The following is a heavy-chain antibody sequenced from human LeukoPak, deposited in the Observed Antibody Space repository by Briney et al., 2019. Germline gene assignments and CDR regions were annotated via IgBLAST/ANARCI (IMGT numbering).Heavy chain of an antibody. CDR2: IIPIFGTA. J-gene: IGHJ6*04. Sequence: SSVKDTFKSCGGTFSSYAISGVRQAPGQGLEWMGVIIPIFGTANYAQKLQGRVTITADKSTSTAYMELSSLRSEDTAVYYCARATYYDILTGYLYYYYGMDVWGKGTTVTVSS. CDR3: ARATYYDILTGYLYYYYGMDV. V-gene: IGHV1-69*06. D-gene: IGHD3-9*01. CDR1: GGTFSSYA.